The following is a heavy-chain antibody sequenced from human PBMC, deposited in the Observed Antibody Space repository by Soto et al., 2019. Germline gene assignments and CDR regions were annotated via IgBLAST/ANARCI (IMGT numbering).Heavy chain of an antibody. CDR1: GGTFSSYA. D-gene: IGHD3-22*01. Sequence: ASVKVSCKASGGTFSSYAISWVRQAPGQGLEWMGGIIPIFGTANYAQKFQGRVTITADESTSTAYMELSSLRSEDTAVYYCARVRGSEGLYYYDSSGYYNYYFDYWG. V-gene: IGHV1-69*13. CDR2: IIPIFGTA. J-gene: IGHJ4*01. CDR3: ARVRGSEGLYYYDSSGYYNYYFDY.